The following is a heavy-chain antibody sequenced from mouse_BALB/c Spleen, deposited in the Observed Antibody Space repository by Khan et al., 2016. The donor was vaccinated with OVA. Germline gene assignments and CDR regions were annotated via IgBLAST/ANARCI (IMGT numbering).Heavy chain of an antibody. J-gene: IGHJ3*01. CDR3: ARELRLGGFAY. V-gene: IGHV2-6-7*01. CDR2: IWSDGST. Sequence: QVQLKESGPGLVAPSQSLSITCTVSGFSLTGFGINWVRQPPGKGLEWLGMIWSDGSTDYNSVLKSRLSISKDDSKSQVFLKMNSLQTDDTARFXCARELRLGGFAYWGQGTLVTVSA. CDR1: GFSLTGFG. D-gene: IGHD1-2*01.